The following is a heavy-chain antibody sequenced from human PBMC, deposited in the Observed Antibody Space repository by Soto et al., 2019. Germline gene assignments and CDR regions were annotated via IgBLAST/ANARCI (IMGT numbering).Heavy chain of an antibody. V-gene: IGHV1-3*01. Sequence: VASVKVSCKASGYTFTSYSMHLGRHAPGQRLEWMGWINAGNGNTKYSQKFQGRVTITRDTSASTAYMELSSLRSEDTAVYYCARATYRVATMAPGYWGQGTLVTVSS. D-gene: IGHD5-12*01. CDR3: ARATYRVATMAPGY. CDR2: INAGNGNT. J-gene: IGHJ4*02. CDR1: GYTFTSYS.